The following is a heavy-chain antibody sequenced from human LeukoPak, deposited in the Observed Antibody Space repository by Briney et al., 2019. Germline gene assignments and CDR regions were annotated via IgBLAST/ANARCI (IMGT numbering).Heavy chain of an antibody. CDR1: GDSVSSNSAA. CDR2: TYYRSKWYN. D-gene: IGHD1-26*01. Sequence: SQTLSLTCAISGDSVSSNSAAWNWIRQSPSRGLDCLGRTYYRSKWYNDYAVSVKSRITINPDTSKNQFSLQLNSVTPEDTAVYYCARDIIVGAKRTGYYYYYYMDVWGKGTTVTVSS. V-gene: IGHV6-1*01. J-gene: IGHJ6*03. CDR3: ARDIIVGAKRTGYYYYYYMDV.